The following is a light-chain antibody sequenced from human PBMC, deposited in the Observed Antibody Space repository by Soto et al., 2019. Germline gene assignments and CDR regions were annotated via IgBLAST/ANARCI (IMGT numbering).Light chain of an antibody. V-gene: IGKV1-9*01. CDR3: QQLNTYPLT. J-gene: IGKJ4*01. Sequence: DIQLTQSPSFLSASVGDRVGISCRASQGISSYLAWYQQKPGKAPKLLIYAASTLQSGVPSRFSGSESGTEFTLTISSLQPEDFATYYCQQLNTYPLTFGGGTKVDI. CDR2: AAS. CDR1: QGISSY.